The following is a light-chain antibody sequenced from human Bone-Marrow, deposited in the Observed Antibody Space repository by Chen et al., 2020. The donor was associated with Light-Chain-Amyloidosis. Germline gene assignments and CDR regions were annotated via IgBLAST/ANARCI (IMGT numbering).Light chain of an antibody. CDR3: QSADSSGTYEVI. CDR2: RDT. CDR1: DLPTKY. V-gene: IGLV3-25*03. J-gene: IGLJ2*01. Sequence: SYDLTQPPSVSVSPGQTARITCSGDDLPTKYAYGYPQKSGQARVLVIHRDTERPSGISERFSGSSSGTTATLTISGVQAEDEADYHCQSADSSGTYEVIFGGGTKLTVL.